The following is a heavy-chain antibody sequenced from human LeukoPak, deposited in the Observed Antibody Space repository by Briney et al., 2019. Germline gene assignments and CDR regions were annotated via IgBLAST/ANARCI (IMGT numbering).Heavy chain of an antibody. V-gene: IGHV4-30-2*01. Sequence: SETLSLTCTVSGGSISSGGYYWSWIRQPPGKGLEWIGYIYHSGSTYYNPSLKSRVTISVDRSKNQFSLKLSSVTAADTAVYYCARDPERWGSIVGYFDYWGQGTLVTVSS. D-gene: IGHD5-24*01. J-gene: IGHJ4*02. CDR2: IYHSGST. CDR3: ARDPERWGSIVGYFDY. CDR1: GGSISSGGYY.